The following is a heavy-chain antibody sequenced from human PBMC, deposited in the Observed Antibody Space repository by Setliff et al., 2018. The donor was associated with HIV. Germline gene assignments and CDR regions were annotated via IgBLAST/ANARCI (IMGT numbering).Heavy chain of an antibody. CDR3: ARGYSIALGWFDP. J-gene: IGHJ5*02. Sequence: ASVKVSCKASGYTFTKSVIHWVRQAPGQRLEWMGWINAGSGDTRYSQKFQDRLTITRDTSARTVYMELSSLRSEDTAVYYCARGYSIALGWFDPWGQGTLVTVSS. V-gene: IGHV1-3*01. D-gene: IGHD6-13*01. CDR2: INAGSGDT. CDR1: GYTFTKSV.